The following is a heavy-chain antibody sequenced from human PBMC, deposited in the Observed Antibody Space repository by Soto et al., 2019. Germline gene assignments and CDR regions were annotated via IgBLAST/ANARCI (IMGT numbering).Heavy chain of an antibody. Sequence: GGSLRLSCEASGFTFSSYAMIWVRQAPGKGLEWVSSINRNGGSANYADSVKGRFTISRDDSKNILSLQMNSLRAEDTAIYYCAKNYYFDCWGQGTLVTVSS. V-gene: IGHV3-23*01. CDR3: AKNYYFDC. CDR2: INRNGGSA. J-gene: IGHJ4*02. CDR1: GFTFSSYA. D-gene: IGHD3-10*01.